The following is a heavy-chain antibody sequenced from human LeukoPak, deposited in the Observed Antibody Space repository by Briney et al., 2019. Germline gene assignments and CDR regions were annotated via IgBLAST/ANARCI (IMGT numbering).Heavy chain of an antibody. CDR2: IIPILGIA. D-gene: IGHD5-12*01. J-gene: IGHJ4*02. V-gene: IGHV1-69*04. CDR1: GGTFSSYA. CDR3: ARGQRWLQSPHFDY. Sequence: ASVKVSCKASGGTFSSYAISWVRQAPGQGLEWMGRIIPILGIANYAQKFQGRVTITADKSTSTAYMELSSLRSEDTAVYYCARGQRWLQSPHFDYWGQGTLVTVSS.